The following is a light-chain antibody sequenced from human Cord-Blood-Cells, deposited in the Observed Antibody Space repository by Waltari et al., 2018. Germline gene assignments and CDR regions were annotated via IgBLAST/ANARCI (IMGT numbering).Light chain of an antibody. Sequence: SYDLTQPPSVSVSPGQTASITCSGDKLGDQYACWYQQKPGQSPVLVIYQDSKRPSGLPERFSGSNSGNTATLAISGTQAMDEDDYYCQAWDSSTAWVFCGGTKLTVL. J-gene: IGLJ2*01. CDR1: KLGDQY. CDR3: QAWDSSTAWV. CDR2: QDS. V-gene: IGLV3-1*01.